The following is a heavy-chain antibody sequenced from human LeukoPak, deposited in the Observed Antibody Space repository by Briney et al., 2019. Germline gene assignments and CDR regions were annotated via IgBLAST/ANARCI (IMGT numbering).Heavy chain of an antibody. J-gene: IGHJ6*02. D-gene: IGHD3-10*01. CDR1: GFTFSSYG. V-gene: IGHV3-30*18. CDR2: ILYDGSNK. CDR3: AKDETQTGAYYYYYGMDV. Sequence: GGSLRLSCAASGFTFSSYGMHWDRQAPGKGLEWVAVILYDGSNKYYADSVKGRFTISRDNSKNTLYLQMNGLRAEDTAVYYCAKDETQTGAYYYYYGMDVWGQGTTVTVSS.